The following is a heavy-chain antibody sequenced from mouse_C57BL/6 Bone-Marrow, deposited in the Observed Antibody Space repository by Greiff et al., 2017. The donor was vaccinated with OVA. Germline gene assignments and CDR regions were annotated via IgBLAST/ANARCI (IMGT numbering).Heavy chain of an antibody. J-gene: IGHJ4*01. Sequence: EVQGVESGGGLVQPGGSLKLSCAASGFTFSDYGMAWVRQSPRKGPEWVAFISNLAYSIYYADTVTGRFTISRENTKSTLYQEMSSLRSEDTTKYYCARHYGNLTGAMDYWGQGTSVTVSS. CDR3: ARHYGNLTGAMDY. CDR1: GFTFSDYG. CDR2: ISNLAYSI. V-gene: IGHV5-15*01. D-gene: IGHD2-1*01.